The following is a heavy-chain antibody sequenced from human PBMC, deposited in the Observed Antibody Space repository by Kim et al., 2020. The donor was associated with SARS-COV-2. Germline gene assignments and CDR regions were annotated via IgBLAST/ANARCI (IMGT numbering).Heavy chain of an antibody. CDR1: GFNVSSKY. D-gene: IGHD4-4*01. V-gene: IGHV3-53*01. CDR2: IYSGGTYA. Sequence: GGSLRLSCAASGFNVSSKYMNWVRQAPGKGLEWISIIYSGGTYAAYADSVKGRFTLSRDDSKNTLFLQMNNLRVEDTAIYYCTREPDSDLTRVFDYWGQGALVTVSS. J-gene: IGHJ4*02. CDR3: TREPDSDLTRVFDY.